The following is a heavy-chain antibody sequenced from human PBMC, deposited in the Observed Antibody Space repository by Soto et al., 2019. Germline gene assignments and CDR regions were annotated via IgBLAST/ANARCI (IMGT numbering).Heavy chain of an antibody. CDR3: ARDAFEIYYKFGLDV. CDR2: ISSSGGTI. D-gene: IGHD3-10*01. Sequence: GPLRLSCAASGFSFSDYEMNWVRQTPGKGLEWLSYISSSGGTIKYADSVKGRFTISRDNAKNSLYLQMHSLRADDTAVYYCARDAFEIYYKFGLDVWGQGTPVTV. CDR1: GFSFSDYE. J-gene: IGHJ6*02. V-gene: IGHV3-48*03.